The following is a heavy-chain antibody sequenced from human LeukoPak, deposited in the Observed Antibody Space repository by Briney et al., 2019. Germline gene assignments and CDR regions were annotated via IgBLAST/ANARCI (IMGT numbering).Heavy chain of an antibody. CDR3: AKDPFMTSHFYMDV. D-gene: IGHD4-11*01. J-gene: IGHJ6*03. CDR1: GFTFSSYA. V-gene: IGHV3-23*01. Sequence: GGSLRLSCAASGFTFSSYAMTWVRQAPGTGLGWVSSLSGGGENTYYADSVKGRFTVSRDNSKSTLYLQMNDLSADDTAIYYCAKDPFMTSHFYMDVWGKGTTVTVSS. CDR2: LSGGGENT.